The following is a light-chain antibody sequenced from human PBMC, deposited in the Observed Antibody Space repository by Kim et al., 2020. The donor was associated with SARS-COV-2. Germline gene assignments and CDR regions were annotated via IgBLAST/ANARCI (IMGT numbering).Light chain of an antibody. CDR1: QTIVNW. V-gene: IGKV1-5*03. Sequence: ASVGDRVTIPCRASQTIVNWLAWYQQKPGQAPNLLIYEASILQTGVPSRFSGSGSGTEFTLTISSLQSDDFATYYCQQYDGNPWTFGQGTKVDIK. CDR2: EAS. CDR3: QQYDGNPWT. J-gene: IGKJ1*01.